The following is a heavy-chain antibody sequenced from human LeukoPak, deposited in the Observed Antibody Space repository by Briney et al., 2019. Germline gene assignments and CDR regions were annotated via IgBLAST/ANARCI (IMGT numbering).Heavy chain of an antibody. CDR3: ARVLGTYGSGRYLDS. V-gene: IGHV4-31*02. D-gene: IGHD3-10*01. CDR2: IYYSGST. J-gene: IGHJ4*02. Sequence: PSPMMFSCWTFADGSISCWGYYWSWIRQHPGKGLEWIGYIYYSGSTYYNPYLKSRVTISVDTSKNQFSLKLSSVTAADTAVYCCARVLGTYGSGRYLDSWGQGTLGTVSS. CDR1: DGSISCWGYY.